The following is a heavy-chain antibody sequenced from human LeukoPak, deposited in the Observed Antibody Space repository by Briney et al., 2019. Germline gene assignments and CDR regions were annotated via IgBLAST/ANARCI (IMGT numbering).Heavy chain of an antibody. D-gene: IGHD4-17*01. CDR2: IIPILGIA. V-gene: IGHV1-69*04. CDR1: GGTFSSYA. Sequence: ASVKVSCKASGGTFSSYAISWVRQAPGQGLEWMGRIIPILGIAHYAQKFQGRVTITADKSTSTAYMELSSLRSEDTAVYYCARAKRADYGDYASFDYWGQGTLVTVSS. J-gene: IGHJ4*02. CDR3: ARAKRADYGDYASFDY.